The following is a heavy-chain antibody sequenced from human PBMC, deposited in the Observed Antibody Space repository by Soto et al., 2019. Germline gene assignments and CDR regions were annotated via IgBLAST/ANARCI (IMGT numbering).Heavy chain of an antibody. V-gene: IGHV3-23*01. D-gene: IGHD6-13*01. CDR1: GFTFSSYA. J-gene: IGHJ4*02. CDR3: AKVGGIGIAAAGPFDY. CDR2: ISGCGGST. Sequence: EVQLLESGGGLVQPGGSLRLSCAASGFTFSSYAMSWVRQAPGKGLEWVSAISGCGGSTYYADSVKGRFTISRDNSKNTLYLQMNSLRAEDTAVYYCAKVGGIGIAAAGPFDYWGQGTLVTVSS.